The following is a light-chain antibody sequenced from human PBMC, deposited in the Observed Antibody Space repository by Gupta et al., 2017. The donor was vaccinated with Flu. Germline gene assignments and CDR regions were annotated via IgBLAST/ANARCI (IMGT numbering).Light chain of an antibody. V-gene: IGKV3-15*01. CDR2: GAV. CDR1: QSVSSN. CDR3: QLDNSWPPYT. J-gene: IGKJ2*01. Sequence: EVVMTQSPATLSVSPGGRATLSCRASQSVSSNLAWYQQKAGQAPRRLIYGAVTRDTCGPARLSGSGCGKELTITIDSRQEEDVAGYYCQLDNSWPPYTFGQGTNLEIK.